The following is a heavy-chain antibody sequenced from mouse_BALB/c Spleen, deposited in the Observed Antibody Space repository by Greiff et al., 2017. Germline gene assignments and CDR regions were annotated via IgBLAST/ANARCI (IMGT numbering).Heavy chain of an antibody. CDR1: GFTFSSYG. V-gene: IGHV5-6*01. CDR3: ARTYYRYDLDY. D-gene: IGHD2-14*01. CDR2: ISSGGSYT. Sequence: DVHLVESGGDLVKPGGSLKLSCAASGFTFSSYGMSWVRQTPDKRLEWVATISSGGSYTYYPDSVKGRFTISRDNAKNTLYLQMSSLKSEDTAMYYCARTYYRYDLDYWGQGTTLTVSS. J-gene: IGHJ2*01.